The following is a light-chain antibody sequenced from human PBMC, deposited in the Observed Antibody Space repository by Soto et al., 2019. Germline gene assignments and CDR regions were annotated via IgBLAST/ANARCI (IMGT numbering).Light chain of an antibody. CDR3: QQYNNWPQT. V-gene: IGKV3-15*01. Sequence: EIVMTQSPATLSVSPGERATLSCRASQSVSSNLAWYQQKPGQAPRLLIYGASTRATGIPARFRGSGSGTDFTLTISSLQSEDFAVYYCQQYNNWPQTFGQGTKVEIK. CDR2: GAS. CDR1: QSVSSN. J-gene: IGKJ1*01.